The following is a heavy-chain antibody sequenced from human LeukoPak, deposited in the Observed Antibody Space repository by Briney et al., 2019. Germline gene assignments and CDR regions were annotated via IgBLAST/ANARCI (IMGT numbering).Heavy chain of an antibody. CDR3: ARAVVATTLFDY. Sequence: PSETLSLTCAVSGYSISSSNWWGWIRQPPGKGLEWIGYIYYSGSTNYNPSLKSRVTISVDTSKNQFSLKLSSVTAADTAVYYCARAVVATTLFDYWGQGTLVTVSS. CDR2: IYYSGST. D-gene: IGHD2-15*01. CDR1: GYSISSSNW. J-gene: IGHJ4*02. V-gene: IGHV4-28*03.